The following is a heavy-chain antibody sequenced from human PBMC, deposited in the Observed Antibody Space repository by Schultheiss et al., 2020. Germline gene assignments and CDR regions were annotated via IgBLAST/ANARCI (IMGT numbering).Heavy chain of an antibody. CDR3: ASGPEESTPPYPCYYYYYMDV. Sequence: SETLSLTCTVSGGSISSYYWSWIRQPPTKGLEWIGSISYSGSTYYNPSLRSRVTISVDTSKSQFSLRVNSVTAADTAVYYCASGPEESTPPYPCYYYYYMDVWGKGTTVTVSS. CDR2: ISYSGST. D-gene: IGHD2-2*01. J-gene: IGHJ6*03. CDR1: GGSISSYY. V-gene: IGHV4-39*01.